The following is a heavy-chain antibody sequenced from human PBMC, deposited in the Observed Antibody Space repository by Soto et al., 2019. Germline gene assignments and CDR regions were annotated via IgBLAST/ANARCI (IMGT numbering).Heavy chain of an antibody. CDR3: AKDGPYDTTLGAFNI. V-gene: IGHV3-30*18. CDR2: ISYDGSNN. CDR1: GFTFSSYD. Sequence: QVQLVESGGGVVQPGRSLSLSCAASGFTFSSYDMHWVRQAPGKGLEWVAVISYDGSNNYYAASVKGRFTISRDNSKNTLYLLVNSLRAEDTAVYYCAKDGPYDTTLGAFNIWGQGAMVTVSS. J-gene: IGHJ3*02. D-gene: IGHD3-22*01.